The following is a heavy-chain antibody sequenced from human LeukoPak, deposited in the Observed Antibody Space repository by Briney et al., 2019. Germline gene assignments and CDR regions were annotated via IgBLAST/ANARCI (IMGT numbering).Heavy chain of an antibody. Sequence: KSGGSLRLSCTASGFNFNDNFMGGIRQAPGKGLEWISYISSKGDTIHYSDPVKGRFSIARDNPQKSLYLQMNSLRVEDTAVYYCVRGGYGWTFDFWGQGTLVTVSS. CDR1: GFNFNDNF. CDR3: VRGGYGWTFDF. V-gene: IGHV3-11*01. J-gene: IGHJ4*02. CDR2: ISSKGDTI. D-gene: IGHD5-18*01.